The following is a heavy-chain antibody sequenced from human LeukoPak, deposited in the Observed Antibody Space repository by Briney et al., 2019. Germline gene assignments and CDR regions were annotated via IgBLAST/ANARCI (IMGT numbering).Heavy chain of an antibody. D-gene: IGHD3-10*02. CDR1: GFTFSSHS. CDR2: ISSSSSYI. V-gene: IGHV3-21*01. CDR3: AELGITMIGGV. J-gene: IGHJ6*04. Sequence: GGSLRLSCAVSGFTFSSHSMNWVRQAPGKGLEWVSSISSSSSYIYYADSVKGRFTISRDNAKNSLYLQMNSLRAEDTAVYYCAELGITMIGGVWGKGTTVTISS.